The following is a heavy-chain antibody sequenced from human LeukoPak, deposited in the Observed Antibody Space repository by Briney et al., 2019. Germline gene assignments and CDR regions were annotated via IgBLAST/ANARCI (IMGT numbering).Heavy chain of an antibody. Sequence: GGSLRLSCAASGFTVSSNYMSWVRQAPGKGLEWVSVIYSGGSTYYADSVKGRFTISRDNSKNTLYLQMNSLRAGDTAVYYCVRAELDAFDIWGQGTMVTVSS. CDR2: IYSGGST. CDR3: VRAELDAFDI. J-gene: IGHJ3*02. CDR1: GFTVSSNY. V-gene: IGHV3-53*01. D-gene: IGHD1-7*01.